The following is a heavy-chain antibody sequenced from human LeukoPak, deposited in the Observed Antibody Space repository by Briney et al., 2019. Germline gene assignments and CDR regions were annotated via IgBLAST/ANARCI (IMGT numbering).Heavy chain of an antibody. Sequence: GGSLRLSCAASGFTFRSYGMHWFRQAPGKGLEWVAVISYDGSNKYYADSVKGRFTISRDNSKNTLYLQMNSLRAEDTAVYYCARGGYSSSWYHFDYWGQGTLVTVSS. CDR3: ARGGYSSSWYHFDY. D-gene: IGHD6-13*01. CDR1: GFTFRSYG. V-gene: IGHV3-30*03. CDR2: ISYDGSNK. J-gene: IGHJ4*02.